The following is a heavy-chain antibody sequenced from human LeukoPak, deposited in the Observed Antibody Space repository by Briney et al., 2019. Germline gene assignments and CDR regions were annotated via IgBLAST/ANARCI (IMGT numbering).Heavy chain of an antibody. CDR3: AKDGFGDLLDYYYYYMDV. CDR1: GFTFSSYG. CDR2: IWYDGSNK. V-gene: IGHV3-33*06. J-gene: IGHJ6*03. Sequence: RGSLRLSCAASGFTFSSYGMHWVRQAPGKGLEWVAVIWYDGSNKYYADSVKGRFTISRDNSKNTLYLQMNSLRAEDTAVYYCAKDGFGDLLDYYYYYMDVWGKGTTVTVSS. D-gene: IGHD3-10*01.